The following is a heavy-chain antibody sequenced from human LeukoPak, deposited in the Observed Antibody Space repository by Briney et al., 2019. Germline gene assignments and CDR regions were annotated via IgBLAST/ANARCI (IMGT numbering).Heavy chain of an antibody. D-gene: IGHD3-9*01. J-gene: IGHJ6*02. Sequence: ASVKVSCKASGYTFTGYYMQWVRQAPGQGLEWMGWINPNSGGTNYAQKFQGRVTMTRDTSISTAYMELSRLRSDDTAVYYCARDDVTIGPPHNYYYGMDVWGQGTTVTVSS. CDR3: ARDDVTIGPPHNYYYGMDV. CDR2: INPNSGGT. V-gene: IGHV1-2*02. CDR1: GYTFTGYY.